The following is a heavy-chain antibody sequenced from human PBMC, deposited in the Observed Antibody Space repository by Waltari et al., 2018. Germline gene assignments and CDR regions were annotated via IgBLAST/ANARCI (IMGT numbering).Heavy chain of an antibody. CDR2: SHPSGGT. Sequence: QVQLQESGPGLVRPSQTLSLTCTVSGGSISRGSYYWRWIRQHPGKGLEWIGYSHPSGGTLYNPSLESRVSIGVDTSKNQFSLKVSSVTAADTAVYYCAREMNPRAPYFDLWGQGALVTVSS. J-gene: IGHJ4*02. CDR3: AREMNPRAPYFDL. V-gene: IGHV4-31*03. CDR1: GGSISRGSYY.